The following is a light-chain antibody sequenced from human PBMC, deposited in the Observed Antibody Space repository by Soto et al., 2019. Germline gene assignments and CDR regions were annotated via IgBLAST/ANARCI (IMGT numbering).Light chain of an antibody. Sequence: QAVVTQEPSLTVSPGGTVTLTCGSSTGPVTSGHYPFWFQQRPGQAPRTLISDTSNRHSWTPARFSGSLLGGKAALTLSGAQPEDEADYYCLLSYSGVVVFGGVTKLTVL. J-gene: IGLJ2*01. CDR1: TGPVTSGHY. V-gene: IGLV7-46*01. CDR2: DTS. CDR3: LLSYSGVVV.